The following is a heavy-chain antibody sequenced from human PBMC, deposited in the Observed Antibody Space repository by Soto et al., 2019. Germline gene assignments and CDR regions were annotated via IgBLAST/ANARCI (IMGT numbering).Heavy chain of an antibody. V-gene: IGHV3-9*01. D-gene: IGHD3-10*01. Sequence: PGGSLRLSCAASLFTFDDYAMHWVRQAPGKSLEWVSGFSWNSGGMGYADYVKGRFTISRDNAKNSLYVQRNSLKGEDRALYFCVKGRAKGDGYAFDIWGQGTKVTV. CDR3: VKGRAKGDGYAFDI. J-gene: IGHJ3*02. CDR1: LFTFDDYA. CDR2: FSWNSGGM.